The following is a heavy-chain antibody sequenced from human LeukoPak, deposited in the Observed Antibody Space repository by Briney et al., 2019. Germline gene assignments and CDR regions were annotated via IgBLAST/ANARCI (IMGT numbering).Heavy chain of an antibody. CDR3: ARDRYDILTGYYAPLDY. CDR2: ISYDGSSK. V-gene: IGHV3-30*03. Sequence: GGTLRLSCAASGFTFSSYGMSWVRQAPGKGLEWVAVISYDGSSKYYADSVKGRFTISRDNSKNTLYLQMNSLRAEDTAVYYCARDRYDILTGYYAPLDYWGQGTLVTVSS. D-gene: IGHD3-9*01. J-gene: IGHJ4*02. CDR1: GFTFSSYG.